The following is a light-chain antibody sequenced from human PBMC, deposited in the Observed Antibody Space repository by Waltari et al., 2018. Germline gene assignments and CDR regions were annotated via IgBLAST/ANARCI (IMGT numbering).Light chain of an antibody. J-gene: IGKJ5*01. CDR2: EAY. V-gene: IGKV1-33*01. Sequence: DIQMTKSPSSLSASVGDRVNITCQASRDINIYLNWYQQTPGKAPNILIYEAYKLETGVPSRFSGSGSVTDFTFTIISRQPDDIATYYCQQYDNLSLTFVHGTRLEIK. CDR1: RDINIY. CDR3: QQYDNLSLT.